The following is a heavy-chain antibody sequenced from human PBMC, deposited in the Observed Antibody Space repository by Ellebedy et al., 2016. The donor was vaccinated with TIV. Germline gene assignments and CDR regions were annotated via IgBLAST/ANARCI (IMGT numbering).Heavy chain of an antibody. V-gene: IGHV1-46*04. J-gene: IGHJ4*02. Sequence: AASVKVSCKASGYTFSSYFMHWVRQAPGQGLEWMGIINPSAGSTTYAQSLQGRFTMTRDTSTPTVNLELNSLRSEDTAVYYCAKSRRTGWLHTPDFWGQGTLVIVSS. D-gene: IGHD6-19*01. CDR3: AKSRRTGWLHTPDF. CDR2: INPSAGST. CDR1: GYTFSSYF.